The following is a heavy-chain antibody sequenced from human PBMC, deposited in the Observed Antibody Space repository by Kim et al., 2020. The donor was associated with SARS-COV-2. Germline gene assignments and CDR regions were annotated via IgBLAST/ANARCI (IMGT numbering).Heavy chain of an antibody. CDR1: GGSISSSSYY. CDR3: ARDPGDYGDYGLGGGDGGFEY. J-gene: IGHJ4*02. V-gene: IGHV4-39*07. Sequence: SETLSLTCTVSGGSISSSSYYWGWIRQPPGKGLEWIGSIYYSGSTYYNPSLKSRVTISVDTSKNQFSLKLSSVTAADTAVYYCARDPGDYGDYGLGGGDGGFEYWGQGTLVTVSS. CDR2: IYYSGST. D-gene: IGHD4-17*01.